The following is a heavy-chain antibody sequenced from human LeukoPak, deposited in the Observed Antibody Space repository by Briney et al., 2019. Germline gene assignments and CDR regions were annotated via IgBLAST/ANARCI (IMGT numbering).Heavy chain of an antibody. CDR3: ARGGWVSSDAFDV. J-gene: IGHJ3*01. D-gene: IGHD5/OR15-5a*01. CDR2: ISGPGTST. Sequence: GGSLRLSCAASGFTFSNYAVSWVRQAPGKGLDWVSVISGPGTSTSYGNSVKGRFTISRDNSKNTVFLQMNSLRAEDRAVYYCARGGWVSSDAFDVWGQGTMVTVSS. CDR1: GFTFSNYA. V-gene: IGHV3-23*01.